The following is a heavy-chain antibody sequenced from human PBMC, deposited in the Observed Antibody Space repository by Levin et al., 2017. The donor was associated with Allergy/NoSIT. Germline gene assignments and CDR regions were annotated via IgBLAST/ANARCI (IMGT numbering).Heavy chain of an antibody. CDR1: GFTFSSYG. Sequence: QSGGSLRLSCAASGFTFSSYGMHWVRQAPGKGLEWVAVISYDGSNKYYADSVKGRFTISRDNSKNTLYLQMNSLRAEDTAVYYCAKDRLERPVFDYYYYGMDVWGQGTTVTVSS. J-gene: IGHJ6*02. V-gene: IGHV3-30*18. D-gene: IGHD1-1*01. CDR2: ISYDGSNK. CDR3: AKDRLERPVFDYYYYGMDV.